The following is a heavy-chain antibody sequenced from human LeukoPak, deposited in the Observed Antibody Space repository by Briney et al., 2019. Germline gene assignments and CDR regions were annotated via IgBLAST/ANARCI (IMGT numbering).Heavy chain of an antibody. CDR2: IYSGDSDT. Sequence: GESLKSSCNGSGYSFTSYWIGWVRQMTGKGLEWMGIIYSGDSDTRYSASFPGQVTISADKSNSTAYLQWSSLKASDTAMYDCARLVVAANCFDYWGQGTLVTVSS. J-gene: IGHJ4*02. D-gene: IGHD2-15*01. V-gene: IGHV5-51*01. CDR1: GYSFTSYW. CDR3: ARLVVAANCFDY.